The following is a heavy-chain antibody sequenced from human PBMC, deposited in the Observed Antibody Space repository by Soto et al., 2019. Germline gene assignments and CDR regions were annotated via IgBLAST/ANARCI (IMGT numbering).Heavy chain of an antibody. CDR3: VRDMQLWRLDS. CDR1: GFTSSSYA. D-gene: IGHD2-21*01. V-gene: IGHV3-30-3*01. J-gene: IGHJ4*02. Sequence: HPGGSLRLSSAASGFTSSSYAMHWVCQARGKGLEWVAVISYEGSNKYYADSVKGRFIISRDNSKSTLYLQMNSLRAEDTAVYYCVRDMQLWRLDSWGQGTLVTVSS. CDR2: ISYEGSNK.